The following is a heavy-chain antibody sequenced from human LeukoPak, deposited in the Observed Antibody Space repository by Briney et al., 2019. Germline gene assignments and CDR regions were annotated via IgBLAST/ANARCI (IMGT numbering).Heavy chain of an antibody. V-gene: IGHV1-2*02. Sequence: ASVKVSCKASGYTFTAYYVQWVRQAPGQGLEWMGWINPNSGDTTYAQKFQGRVTMTRDTSTNTAYMELSRLRSDDTAVYYCARAQYYYPHHYYVYWGQGTLVTVSS. J-gene: IGHJ4*02. CDR1: GYTFTAYY. D-gene: IGHD3-10*01. CDR3: ARAQYYYPHHYYVY. CDR2: INPNSGDT.